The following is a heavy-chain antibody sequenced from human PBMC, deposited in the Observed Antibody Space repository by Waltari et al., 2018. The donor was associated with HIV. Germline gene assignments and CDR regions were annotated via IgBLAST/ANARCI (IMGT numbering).Heavy chain of an antibody. CDR1: GFTLSSSG. V-gene: IGHV3-33*01. J-gene: IGHJ4*02. D-gene: IGHD1-7*01. Sequence: QVQLVESGGGVVQPGRSLRLSCAASGFTLSSSGMHWVRQAPGKGLEWVAVIWYDGSNKYYADSVKGRFTISRDNSKNTLYLQMNSLRAEDTAMYYCVSAESLELPGPFDYWGQGTLVTVSS. CDR2: IWYDGSNK. CDR3: VSAESLELPGPFDY.